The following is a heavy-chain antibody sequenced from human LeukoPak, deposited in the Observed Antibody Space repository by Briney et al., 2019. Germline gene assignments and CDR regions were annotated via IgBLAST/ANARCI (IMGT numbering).Heavy chain of an antibody. V-gene: IGHV1-2*02. Sequence: ASVKVSCKASGYTFTGYYMHWVRQAPGQGLEWMEWINPNSGGTNYAQKFQGRVTMTRDTSISTAYMELSRLRSDDTAVYYCARVSRDIVVVPASAFDYWGQGTLVTVSS. J-gene: IGHJ4*02. CDR2: INPNSGGT. CDR3: ARVSRDIVVVPASAFDY. D-gene: IGHD2-2*01. CDR1: GYTFTGYY.